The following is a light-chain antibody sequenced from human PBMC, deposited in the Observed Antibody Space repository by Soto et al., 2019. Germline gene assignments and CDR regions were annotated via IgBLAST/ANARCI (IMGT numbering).Light chain of an antibody. CDR2: DVS. V-gene: IGLV2-14*01. CDR3: SSYTSSRTYV. Sequence: QSALTQPASVSGSPGQSITISCTGTSSDVGAYSYVSWYQQHPGKAPKLIIYDVSVRPSGISNRFSGSKSDNTASLTISGLQAEDEAEYYCSSYTSSRTYVFGTGTKVTVL. J-gene: IGLJ1*01. CDR1: SSDVGAYSY.